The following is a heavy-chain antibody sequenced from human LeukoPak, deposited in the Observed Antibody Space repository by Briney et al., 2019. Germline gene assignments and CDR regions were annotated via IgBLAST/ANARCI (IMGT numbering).Heavy chain of an antibody. J-gene: IGHJ6*02. CDR2: IKQGGAVK. CDR1: GFTFGSYW. Sequence: GGSLRLSCAASGFTFGSYWVTGVRQAPGKGLEGGANIKQGGAVKYNEDSVKGRFTISRDNAKNSLYLQMNSLRAEDTAVYYCARETYYKMDVWGQGTTVTVSS. V-gene: IGHV3-7*01. D-gene: IGHD2-21*01. CDR3: ARETYYKMDV.